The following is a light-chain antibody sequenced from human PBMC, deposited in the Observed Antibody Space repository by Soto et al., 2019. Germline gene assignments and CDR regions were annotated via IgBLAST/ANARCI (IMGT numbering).Light chain of an antibody. CDR1: SSDVGGYNY. CDR2: DVS. J-gene: IGLJ1*01. CDR3: SSHTSSSTLENV. V-gene: IGLV2-14*01. Sequence: QSALTQPASVSGSPGQSITISCTGTSSDVGGYNYVSWYQQHPGKAPKLMIYDVSNRPSGVSNRFSGSKSGNTASLTISGLQAEDEADYYCSSHTSSSTLENVFGTGTKVTVL.